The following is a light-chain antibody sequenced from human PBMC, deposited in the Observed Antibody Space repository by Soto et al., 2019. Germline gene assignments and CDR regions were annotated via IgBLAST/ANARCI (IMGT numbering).Light chain of an antibody. J-gene: IGKJ1*01. CDR3: QQYNSYPT. CDR2: DAS. Sequence: DIHMTPSPSTLSASVGDRVTITCRASQSISSWLAWYQQKPGKAPKLLIYDASSLESGVPSRFSGSGSGTEFTLTISSLQPGDFATYYCQQYNSYPTFGQGTKV. V-gene: IGKV1-5*01. CDR1: QSISSW.